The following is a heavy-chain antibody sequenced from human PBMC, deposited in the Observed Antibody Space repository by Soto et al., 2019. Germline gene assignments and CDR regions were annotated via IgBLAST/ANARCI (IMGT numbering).Heavy chain of an antibody. D-gene: IGHD1-7*01. CDR1: GDSVSSNSAA. CDR3: AGTTSHQWYYMDV. J-gene: IGHJ6*03. Sequence: QVPLQESGPGLVKPSQTLSLTCAISGDSVSSNSAAWNWIRLSPSRGLEWLARTYYRSRWYNDYAVSVRSRITVNPDTSKNQFPLQLTSVTPEDTAVYYCAGTTSHQWYYMDVWGKGTTVTVSS. V-gene: IGHV6-1*01. CDR2: TYYRSRWYN.